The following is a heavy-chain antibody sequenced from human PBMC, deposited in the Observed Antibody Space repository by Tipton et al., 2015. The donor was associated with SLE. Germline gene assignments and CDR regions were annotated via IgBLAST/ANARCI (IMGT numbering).Heavy chain of an antibody. V-gene: IGHV4-34*01. D-gene: IGHD6-19*01. CDR2: INHSGST. CDR3: ARRGPTSSGGDY. Sequence: TLSLTCAVYGGSFSGYYWSWIRQPPGKGLEWIGEINHSGSTNYNPSLKSRVTISVDTSKNQFSLKLSSVTAADTAVYYCARRGPTSSGGDYWGQGTLVTVSS. J-gene: IGHJ4*02. CDR1: GGSFSGYY.